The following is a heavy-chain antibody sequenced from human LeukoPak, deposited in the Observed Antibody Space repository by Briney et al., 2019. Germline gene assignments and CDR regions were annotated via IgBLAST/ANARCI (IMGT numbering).Heavy chain of an antibody. D-gene: IGHD3-3*01. J-gene: IGHJ6*03. V-gene: IGHV4-39*01. Sequence: PSETLYLTCTVSGGSISSSNYYWGWIRQPPGNGLEWIGTIYYSGHTYYNPSLKSRVTIFVDTSQNQFSLKLSSVTAADTAVYYCARHGRDHDFWSGSNPTDYYYYMDVWGKGTSVTVSS. CDR1: GGSISSSNYY. CDR2: IYYSGHT. CDR3: ARHGRDHDFWSGSNPTDYYYYMDV.